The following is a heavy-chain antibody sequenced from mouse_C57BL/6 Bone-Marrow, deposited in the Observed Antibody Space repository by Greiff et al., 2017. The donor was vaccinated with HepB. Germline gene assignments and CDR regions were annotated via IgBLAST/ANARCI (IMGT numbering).Heavy chain of an antibody. CDR3: ASGLKEHYFDY. V-gene: IGHV1-64*01. Sequence: QVHVKQPGAELVKPGASVKLSCKASGYTFTSYWMHWVKQRPGQGLEWIGMIHPNSGSTNYNEKFKSKATLTVDKSSSTAYMQLSSLTSEDSAVYYCASGLKEHYFDYWGQGTTLTVSS. D-gene: IGHD1-3*01. CDR1: GYTFTSYW. J-gene: IGHJ2*01. CDR2: IHPNSGST.